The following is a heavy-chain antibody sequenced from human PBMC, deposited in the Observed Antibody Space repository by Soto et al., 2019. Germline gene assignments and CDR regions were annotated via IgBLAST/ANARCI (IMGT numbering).Heavy chain of an antibody. Sequence: ASETLSLTCTVSGGSISSNYWTWIRQPPGKGLEWIGYVYNSGSTNYNPSLKSRVTISEDTSKSQFSLKVNSMTAADTAVYYCARYRREAVAGYTLDNWGQGILVTVSS. CDR3: ARYRREAVAGYTLDN. D-gene: IGHD6-13*01. CDR2: VYNSGST. CDR1: GGSISSNY. V-gene: IGHV4-59*01. J-gene: IGHJ4*02.